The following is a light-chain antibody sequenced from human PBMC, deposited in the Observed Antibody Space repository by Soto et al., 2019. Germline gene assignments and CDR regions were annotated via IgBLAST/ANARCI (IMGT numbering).Light chain of an antibody. CDR1: ETVRTN. J-gene: IGKJ2*01. Sequence: IVMTQSPATLSVSPGERVTLSCRAIETVRTNLALFQQKPGQTPQLLIFGASIRDNGIPPRFTGSRSEKECTLTIGCLQSEDLAVYYCQQYYNWPPYTFGQGTKLEIK. CDR2: GAS. CDR3: QQYYNWPPYT. V-gene: IGKV3-15*01.